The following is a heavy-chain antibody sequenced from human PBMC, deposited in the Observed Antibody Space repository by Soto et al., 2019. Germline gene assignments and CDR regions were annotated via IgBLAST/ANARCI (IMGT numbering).Heavy chain of an antibody. V-gene: IGHV4-59*01. CDR1: GGSISSYY. D-gene: IGHD3-3*01. Sequence: QVQLQESGPGLVKPSETLSLTCTVSGGSISSYYWSWIRQPPGKGLEWIGYIYYSGSTNYNPSLKSRVTISVDATKNRFSLKLRSVPAEDTAVYYCARAGGCGGYDFWSGYYPVDYLGQGTLVTVSS. J-gene: IGHJ4*02. CDR2: IYYSGST. CDR3: ARAGGCGGYDFWSGYYPVDY.